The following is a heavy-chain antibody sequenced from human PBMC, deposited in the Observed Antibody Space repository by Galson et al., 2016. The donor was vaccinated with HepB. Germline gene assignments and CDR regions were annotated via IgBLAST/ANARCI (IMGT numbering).Heavy chain of an antibody. D-gene: IGHD3-22*01. Sequence: SLRLSCAASGFTLDHYAMHWVRQAPGKGLEWVSGISWNSGSIGYADSVKGRLTISSDNAKNSLYLQMNSLRAGDTALYYCAKDSGAYYYDSSGYRRNAFDIWGQGTMVTVSS. CDR1: GFTLDHYA. CDR2: ISWNSGSI. V-gene: IGHV3-9*01. CDR3: AKDSGAYYYDSSGYRRNAFDI. J-gene: IGHJ3*02.